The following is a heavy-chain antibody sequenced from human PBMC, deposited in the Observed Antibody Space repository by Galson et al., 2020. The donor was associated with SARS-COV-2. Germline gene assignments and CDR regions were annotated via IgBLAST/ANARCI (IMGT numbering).Heavy chain of an antibody. CDR1: GGSISSYY. CDR2: IYYSGST. J-gene: IGHJ4*02. V-gene: IGHV4-59*01. CDR3: ARVRPRIFGVVGYFDY. Sequence: SETLSLTCTVSGGSISSYYWSWIRQPPGKGLEWIGYIYYSGSTNYNPSLKSRVTISVDTSKNQFSLKLSSVTAADTAVYYCARVRPRIFGVVGYFDYWGQGTLVTVSS. D-gene: IGHD3-3*02.